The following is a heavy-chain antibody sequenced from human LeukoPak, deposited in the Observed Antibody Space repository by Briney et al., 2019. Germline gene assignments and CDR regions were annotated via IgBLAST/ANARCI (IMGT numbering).Heavy chain of an antibody. Sequence: PSETLSLTCTVSVGSISSYYWSWIRQPPGKGLEWIGYIYYSGSTNYNPSLKSRVTISVDTSKNQFSLKLSSVTAADTAVYYCARDHRYSGYDYGGYYFDYWGQGTLVTVSS. V-gene: IGHV4-59*01. CDR3: ARDHRYSGYDYGGYYFDY. J-gene: IGHJ4*02. CDR2: IYYSGST. D-gene: IGHD5-12*01. CDR1: VGSISSYY.